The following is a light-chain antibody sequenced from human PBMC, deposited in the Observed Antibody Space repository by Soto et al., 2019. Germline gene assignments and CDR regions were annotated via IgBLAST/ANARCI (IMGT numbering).Light chain of an antibody. CDR3: HQYLDSPYT. V-gene: IGKV3-20*01. CDR2: GAS. J-gene: IGKJ2*01. CDR1: QSITNNY. Sequence: EIVLTQSPDTLSLSPGERATFSCRATQSITNNYVAWYQQKPGQAPRLLIYGASRMATGIPDRISGSGSGTDFTLSITGLEPEDFAVYYCHQYLDSPYTFGQGTKLEIK.